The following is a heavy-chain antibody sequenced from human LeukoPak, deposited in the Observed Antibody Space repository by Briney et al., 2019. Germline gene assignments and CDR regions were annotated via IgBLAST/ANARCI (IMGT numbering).Heavy chain of an antibody. Sequence: GGSLRLSCVASGFTFSSYAMSWLRHAPGKGLVWVSGIIGSGGSTYYADSVKGRFTITRDNSKNTLFLQMNSLRAEDTAVYYCAKETYSSGWYPDFDYWGQGTLVTVSS. CDR2: IIGSGGST. CDR1: GFTFSSYA. D-gene: IGHD6-19*01. V-gene: IGHV3-23*01. CDR3: AKETYSSGWYPDFDY. J-gene: IGHJ4*02.